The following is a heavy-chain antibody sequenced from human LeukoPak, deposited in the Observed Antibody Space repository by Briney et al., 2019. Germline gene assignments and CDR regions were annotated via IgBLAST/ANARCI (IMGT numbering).Heavy chain of an antibody. Sequence: PSETLSLTCTVSGGSISSYYWSWIRQPAGKGLEWIGRIYTSGSTNYNPSLKSRVTISVDTSKNQFSLKLSSVTAADTAVYYCARDRGDGYDYFWDYWGQGTLVTVSS. D-gene: IGHD5-12*01. V-gene: IGHV4-4*07. CDR2: IYTSGST. CDR1: GGSISSYY. J-gene: IGHJ4*02. CDR3: ARDRGDGYDYFWDY.